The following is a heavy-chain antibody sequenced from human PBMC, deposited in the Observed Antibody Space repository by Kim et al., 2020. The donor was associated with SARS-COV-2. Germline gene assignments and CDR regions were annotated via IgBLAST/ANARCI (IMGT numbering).Heavy chain of an antibody. CDR2: LYKSGSS. CDR1: GGSVTNSNYF. V-gene: IGHV4-39*01. D-gene: IGHD2-21*01. Sequence: SETLSLTCSVSGGSVTNSNYFWAWIRQPPGKGLEWLGSLYKSGSSYYSPSFKSRLSLSLDTSKKQFFLNLASATATDTALYYCAAINSDSIPDLDFWGQGSLVNVSS. CDR3: AAINSDSIPDLDF. J-gene: IGHJ4*02.